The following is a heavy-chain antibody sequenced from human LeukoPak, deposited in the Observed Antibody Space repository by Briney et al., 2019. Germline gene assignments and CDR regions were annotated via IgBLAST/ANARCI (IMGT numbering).Heavy chain of an antibody. Sequence: GGSLRLSCAASGFTFDDYAKHWVRQAPGKGLEWVSGISCNSGSIGYADSVKGRFTISRDNAKNSLYLQMNSLRAEDTAVYYCAKEKKYYYDSTGYPGYDYWGQGTLVTVSS. J-gene: IGHJ4*02. CDR1: GFTFDDYA. CDR3: AKEKKYYYDSTGYPGYDY. CDR2: ISCNSGSI. V-gene: IGHV3-9*01. D-gene: IGHD3-22*01.